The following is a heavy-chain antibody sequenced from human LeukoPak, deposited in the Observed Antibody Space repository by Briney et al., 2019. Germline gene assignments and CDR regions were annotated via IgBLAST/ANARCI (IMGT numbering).Heavy chain of an antibody. CDR3: AGASSDYYDSSGYYYSRVYWFDP. CDR1: GYTFTSYA. CDR2: IIPIFGTA. D-gene: IGHD3-22*01. V-gene: IGHV1-69*13. J-gene: IGHJ5*02. Sequence: SVKVSCKASGYTFTSYAISWVRQAPGQGLEWMGGIIPIFGTANYAQKFQGRVTITADESTSTAYMELSSLRSEDTAVYYCAGASSDYYDSSGYYYSRVYWFDPWGQGTLVTVSS.